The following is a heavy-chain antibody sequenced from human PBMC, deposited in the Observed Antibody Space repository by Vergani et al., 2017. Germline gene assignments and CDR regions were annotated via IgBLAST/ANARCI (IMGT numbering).Heavy chain of an antibody. CDR1: VYTFSNYY. CDR2: INPSGGHT. J-gene: IGHJ4*02. V-gene: IGHV1-46*03. Sequence: QVQVVQSGAEVKKSGASVKASCKTSVYTFSNYYMHWVRQAPGQGLEWMGIINPSGGHTNYAQKFQGRVTMTRDTSTSTVYMELSSLRSEDTAIYYCARGDYGILTGYQYWGQGTLVTVSA. CDR3: ARGDYGILTGYQY. D-gene: IGHD3-9*01.